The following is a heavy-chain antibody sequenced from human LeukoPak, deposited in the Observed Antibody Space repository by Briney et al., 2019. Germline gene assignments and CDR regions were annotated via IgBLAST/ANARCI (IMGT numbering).Heavy chain of an antibody. CDR3: ARDRSGGLVRLTDY. D-gene: IGHD3-10*01. CDR2: ISSSGSTV. J-gene: IGHJ4*02. Sequence: PGGSLRLSCAASGFTFSGYYMNWIRQAPGKGLELVSYISSSGSTVHYVDSVKGRFTISRDNAKNSLYLQMNSLRAEDTAVYYCARDRSGGLVRLTDYWGQGTLVTVSS. CDR1: GFTFSGYY. V-gene: IGHV3-11*01.